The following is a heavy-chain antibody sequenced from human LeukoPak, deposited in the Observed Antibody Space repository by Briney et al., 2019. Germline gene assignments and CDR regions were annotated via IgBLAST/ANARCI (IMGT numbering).Heavy chain of an antibody. Sequence: ASVKVSCKASGYTFTGYYMHWVRQAPGQGLEWMGWINPNSGGTNYAQKFQGRVTMTRDTSISTAYMELSRLRSDDTAVYYCARDLRSYYYDSSGQDDAFDIWGQGTMVTVSS. V-gene: IGHV1-2*02. CDR2: INPNSGGT. CDR1: GYTFTGYY. CDR3: ARDLRSYYYDSSGQDDAFDI. D-gene: IGHD3-22*01. J-gene: IGHJ3*02.